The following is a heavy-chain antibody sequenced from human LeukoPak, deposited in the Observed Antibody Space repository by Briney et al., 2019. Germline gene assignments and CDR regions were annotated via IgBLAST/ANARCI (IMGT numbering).Heavy chain of an antibody. CDR2: ISDSGGST. CDR3: AKRGVVIRVILVGFHKEAYYVDS. CDR1: GITLSNYG. J-gene: IGHJ4*02. V-gene: IGHV3-23*01. Sequence: PGGSLRLSCAVSGITLSNYGMSWVRQAPGKGLEWVAGISDSGGSTNYADSVKGRFTISRDSPKNTLYLQMTSLRAEDTAVYFCAKRGVVIRVILVGFHKEAYYVDSWGQGALVTVSS. D-gene: IGHD3-22*01.